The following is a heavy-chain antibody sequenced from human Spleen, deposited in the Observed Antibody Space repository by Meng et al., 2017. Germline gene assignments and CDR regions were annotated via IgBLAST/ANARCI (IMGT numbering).Heavy chain of an antibody. D-gene: IGHD3-10*01. V-gene: IGHV3-11*01. J-gene: IGHJ3*02. CDR2: ISSSGSTI. CDR1: GFTFSDYY. Sequence: GESLKISCAASGFTFSDYYMSWIRQAPGKGLEWVSYISSSGSTIYYADSVKGRFTISRDNAKNSLYLQMNSLRAEDTAVYYCARDRLIRYYGSGEDAFDIWGQGTMVTVSS. CDR3: ARDRLIRYYGSGEDAFDI.